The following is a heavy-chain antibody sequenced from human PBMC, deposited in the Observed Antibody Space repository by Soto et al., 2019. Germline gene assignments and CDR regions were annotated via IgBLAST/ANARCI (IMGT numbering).Heavy chain of an antibody. D-gene: IGHD2-2*01. CDR3: AEGAQMLACFDY. J-gene: IGHJ4*02. CDR1: GFTFSSYS. CDR2: ISGSGGST. V-gene: IGHV3-23*04. Sequence: EVQLVESGGGLVQPGGSLRLSCAASGFTFSSYSMSWVRQAPGKGLEWVSDISGSGGSTYYADSVKGRFTISRDNAKNTLYLQMNRQRAEDTIVNFRAEGAQMLACFDYWGQGTLFTGSS.